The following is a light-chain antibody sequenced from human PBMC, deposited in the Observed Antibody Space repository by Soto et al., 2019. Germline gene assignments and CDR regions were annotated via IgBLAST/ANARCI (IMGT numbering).Light chain of an antibody. CDR3: ATRDNSLSRWV. CDR2: CND. J-gene: IGLJ3*02. Sequence: QSALTQPPSASGTPGQIVTISCSGSSSNIGTNYVYWYKQLPGTAPKLLIYCNDQRPSGVPDRLSGSKSGTSASLAISGLRSEDEADYYCATRDNSLSRWVFGGGTK. CDR1: SSNIGTNY. V-gene: IGLV1-47*02.